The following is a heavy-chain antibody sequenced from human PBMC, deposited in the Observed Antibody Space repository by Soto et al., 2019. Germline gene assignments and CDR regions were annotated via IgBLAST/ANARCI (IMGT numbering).Heavy chain of an antibody. CDR1: GFTFSGFS. J-gene: IGHJ6*02. D-gene: IGHD2-2*01. CDR3: ARGSSQPDYDGMDV. V-gene: IGHV3-48*01. CDR2: ISTRSLTI. Sequence: GGSLRLSCVASGFTFSGFSMSWVRQAPGKGLEWISYISTRSLTIDYADSVKGRFTISRDNAKDSLFLQMRSLRGEDSAVYYCARGSSQPDYDGMDVWGQGTTVTVSS.